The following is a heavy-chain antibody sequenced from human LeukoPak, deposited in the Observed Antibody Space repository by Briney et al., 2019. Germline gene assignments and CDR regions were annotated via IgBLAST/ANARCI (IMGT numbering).Heavy chain of an antibody. Sequence: GASVKVSCKASGYTFTTYPMHWLRQAPGQGLEWMGWISAYNGNTNYAQKLQGRVTMTTDTSSTTAYMELRSLRSDDTAVYYCARDYGSGNYRFNYWGQGTLVTVSS. D-gene: IGHD3-10*01. CDR3: ARDYGSGNYRFNY. J-gene: IGHJ4*02. V-gene: IGHV1-18*01. CDR1: GYTFTTYP. CDR2: ISAYNGNT.